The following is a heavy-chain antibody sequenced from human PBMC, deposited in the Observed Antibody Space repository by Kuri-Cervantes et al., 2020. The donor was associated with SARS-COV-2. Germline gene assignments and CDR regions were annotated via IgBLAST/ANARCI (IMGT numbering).Heavy chain of an antibody. CDR3: ARATSYCGGDCYIFDY. V-gene: IGHV4-59*01. D-gene: IGHD2-21*01. Sequence: GSLRLSCTVSGDSISSYYWGWIRQPPGRGLEWIGYTFYSGSTNYNPSLKSRVTISVDTSKNQFSLRLNSVTAADTAVYYCARATSYCGGDCYIFDYWGQGTLVTAPQ. CDR2: TFYSGST. CDR1: GDSISSYY. J-gene: IGHJ4*02.